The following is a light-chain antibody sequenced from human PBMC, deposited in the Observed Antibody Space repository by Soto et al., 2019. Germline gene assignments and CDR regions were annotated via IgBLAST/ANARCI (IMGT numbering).Light chain of an antibody. CDR2: AAS. CDR1: QSINYN. V-gene: IGKV1-39*01. J-gene: IGKJ5*01. CDR3: QQSYSLPPIT. Sequence: DIQMTQSPSSLSASLGDRVTITCRASQSINYNLNWYQQKPGKAPKLLIYAASSLQSGVPSRFSGSGSGTDFTLTISSLQPEDFATYFCQQSYSLPPITFGQGTRRENK.